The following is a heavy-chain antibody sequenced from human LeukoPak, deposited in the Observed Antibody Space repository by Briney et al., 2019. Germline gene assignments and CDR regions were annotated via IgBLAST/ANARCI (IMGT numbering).Heavy chain of an antibody. Sequence: GGSLRLSCAASGFTFSSYSMNWVRQAPGKGLEWVSYISSSSSTIYYADSVKGRFTISRDNAKNSLYLQMNSLRAEDTAVYYCAREGNWNESNWFDPWGQGTLVTVSS. CDR1: GFTFSSYS. D-gene: IGHD1-20*01. J-gene: IGHJ5*02. CDR2: ISSSSSTI. CDR3: AREGNWNESNWFDP. V-gene: IGHV3-48*01.